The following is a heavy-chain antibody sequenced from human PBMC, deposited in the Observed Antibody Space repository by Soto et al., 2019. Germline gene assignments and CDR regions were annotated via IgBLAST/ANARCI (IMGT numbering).Heavy chain of an antibody. J-gene: IGHJ4*02. CDR2: MNPNSGNT. CDR3: ARGVATTDFDY. D-gene: IGHD5-12*01. V-gene: IGHV1-8*01. Sequence: QVQLLQSGAEVKKPGASVKVSCKASGYTFTSYDINWVRQASGQGLEWMGWMNPNSGNTRNAQKVQGRATMTRHTPISTAYMELSSLRSEDTAVYYCARGVATTDFDYWGQGTLVTVSS. CDR1: GYTFTSYD.